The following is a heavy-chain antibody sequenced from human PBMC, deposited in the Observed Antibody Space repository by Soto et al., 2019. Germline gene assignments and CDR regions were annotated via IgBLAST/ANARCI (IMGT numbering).Heavy chain of an antibody. J-gene: IGHJ6*03. Sequence: SETLSLTCTVSGGSISSYYWSWIRQPPGKGLEWIGYIYYSGSTNYNPSLKSRVTISVDTSKNQFSLKLSSVTAADTAVYYCARNVLLWFGELSQRGYYMDVWGKGTTVTVSS. CDR1: GGSISSYY. D-gene: IGHD3-10*01. V-gene: IGHV4-59*01. CDR3: ARNVLLWFGELSQRGYYMDV. CDR2: IYYSGST.